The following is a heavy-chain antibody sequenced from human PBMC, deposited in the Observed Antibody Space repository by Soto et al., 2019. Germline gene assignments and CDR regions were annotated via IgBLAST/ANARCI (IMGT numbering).Heavy chain of an antibody. V-gene: IGHV1-69*04. Sequence: QVQLVQSGAEVKKPGSSVKVSCKASGDTFSNHTISWVRQAPGQGLEWMGRIIPMLGVANYAQKFQGRVTITADKTTSTAYMELCSLRSADTAVYYCARVAEMGTVTKVSYYYMDVWGKGTTVTVSS. CDR2: IIPMLGVA. J-gene: IGHJ6*03. CDR1: GDTFSNHT. CDR3: ARVAEMGTVTKVSYYYMDV. D-gene: IGHD4-17*01.